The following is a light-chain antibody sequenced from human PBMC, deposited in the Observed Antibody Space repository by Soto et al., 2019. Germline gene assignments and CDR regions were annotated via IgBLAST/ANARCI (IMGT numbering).Light chain of an antibody. CDR2: EAS. CDR3: QQYQSYFLT. CDR1: QSISRS. Sequence: DIQMTQSPSTLSASVGDRVTITCRASQSISRSLAWYQQKPGKAPNLLIYEASSLESGVPSRFSSSGFGTEFTLTISGLQPDDFATYYCQQYQSYFLTFGPGTKVDIK. J-gene: IGKJ3*01. V-gene: IGKV1-5*01.